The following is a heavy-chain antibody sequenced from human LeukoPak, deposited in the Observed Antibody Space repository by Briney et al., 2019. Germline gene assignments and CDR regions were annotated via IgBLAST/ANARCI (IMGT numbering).Heavy chain of an antibody. J-gene: IGHJ3*01. CDR2: IIPIFGTP. CDR1: GGTFSSYI. Sequence: SVKVSCRASGGTFSSYIITWVRQAPGQGLEWMGRIIPIFGTPDYAQKFQGRVTITADESTSTAYMELSRLRFEDTAVYYCARQGYTNNLGGYFGDKDDGFDLWGQGTMVTVSS. V-gene: IGHV1-69*01. CDR3: ARQGYTNNLGGYFGDKDDGFDL. D-gene: IGHD3-9*01.